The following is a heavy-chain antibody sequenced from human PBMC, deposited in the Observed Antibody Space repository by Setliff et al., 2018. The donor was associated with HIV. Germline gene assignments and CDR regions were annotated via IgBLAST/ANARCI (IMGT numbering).Heavy chain of an antibody. CDR2: SSWYGRDI. J-gene: IGHJ6*03. CDR1: GFTFDDYA. Sequence: GGSLRLSCAASGFTFDDYAMHWVRQAPGRGLEWVSTSSWYGRDIYYADSVRGRFTFSRDNAKKSLHLQMNSLKLEDTAIYFCVKDASVSATNFYYFDVWGKGTTVTVSS. V-gene: IGHV3-9*01. CDR3: VKDASVSATNFYYFDV.